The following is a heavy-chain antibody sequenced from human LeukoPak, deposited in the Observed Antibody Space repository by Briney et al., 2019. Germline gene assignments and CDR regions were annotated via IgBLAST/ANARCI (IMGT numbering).Heavy chain of an antibody. D-gene: IGHD3-22*01. CDR1: GGSISSYY. J-gene: IGHJ3*02. V-gene: IGHV4-59*01. CDR3: ARDSPYDSNAFDI. Sequence: PSETLSLTCTVSGGSISSYYWSWIRQPPGKGLEWIGYIYYSGSTNYNPSLKSRVTISVDTSKNQFSLKLSSVTAADTAVYYCARDSPYDSNAFDIWGQGTMVTVSS. CDR2: IYYSGST.